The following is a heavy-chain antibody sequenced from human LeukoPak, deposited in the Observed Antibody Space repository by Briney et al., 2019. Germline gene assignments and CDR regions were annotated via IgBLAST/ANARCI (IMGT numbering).Heavy chain of an antibody. V-gene: IGHV4-30-2*01. Sequence: SETLSLTCTVSGGSISSGGYYWSWIRQPPGKGLEWIGYIYHSGSTYYNPSLKSRVTISVDRSKNQFSLKLSSVTAADTAVYYCARDHSSGWGGQYFDYWGQGTLVTVSS. J-gene: IGHJ4*02. CDR3: ARDHSSGWGGQYFDY. CDR1: GGSISSGGYY. D-gene: IGHD6-19*01. CDR2: IYHSGST.